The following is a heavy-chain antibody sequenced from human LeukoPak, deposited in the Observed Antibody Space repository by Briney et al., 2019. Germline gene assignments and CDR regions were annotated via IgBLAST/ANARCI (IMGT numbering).Heavy chain of an antibody. Sequence: GGSLRLSCAASTFTFSTYNMNWVRQAPGKGLEWVSSISSSGTYIYYRDSVKGRFTISRDNAENSLYLQVNSLTVEDTAIYYCVRDRGSYRPIDYWGQGTPVTVSS. D-gene: IGHD1-26*01. CDR1: TFTFSTYN. J-gene: IGHJ4*02. CDR2: ISSSGTYI. CDR3: VRDRGSYRPIDY. V-gene: IGHV3-21*01.